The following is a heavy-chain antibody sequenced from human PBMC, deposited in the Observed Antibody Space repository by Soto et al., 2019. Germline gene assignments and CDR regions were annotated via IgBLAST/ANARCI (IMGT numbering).Heavy chain of an antibody. D-gene: IGHD1-1*01. J-gene: IGHJ4*02. CDR2: IYYSGST. Sequence: SETLSLTCTVSGGSVSSGSYYWSWIRQPPGKGLEWVGYIYYSGSTNYNPSLKSRVTISVDTSKNQFSLKLSSVTAADTAVYYCARRDGYNWKYFDYWGQGTLVTVSS. V-gene: IGHV4-61*01. CDR3: ARRDGYNWKYFDY. CDR1: GGSVSSGSYY.